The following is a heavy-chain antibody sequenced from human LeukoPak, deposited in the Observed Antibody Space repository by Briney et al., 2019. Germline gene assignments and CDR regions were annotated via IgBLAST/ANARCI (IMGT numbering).Heavy chain of an antibody. CDR1: GFTFSSYG. V-gene: IGHV3-30*18. J-gene: IGHJ6*02. D-gene: IGHD6-19*01. CDR2: ISYDGSNK. CDR3: AKEDGSGWDSTDYGMDV. Sequence: GRSLRLSCAASGFTFSSYGMHWVRQAPGKGLEWVAVISYDGSNKYYADSVKSRFTISRDNSKNTLYLQMNSLRAEDTAVYYCAKEDGSGWDSTDYGMDVWGQGTTVTVSS.